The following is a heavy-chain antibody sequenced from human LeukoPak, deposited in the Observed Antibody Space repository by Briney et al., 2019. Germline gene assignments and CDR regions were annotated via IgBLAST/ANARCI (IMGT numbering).Heavy chain of an antibody. CDR3: ARDPSGYFNY. J-gene: IGHJ4*02. CDR2: IYYSGST. Sequence: PSEALSLTCSVSGGSVSSGNYYWSWIRQPPGKGLEWIGYIYYSGSTNYNPSLKSRVTISVDTSKNQFSLKLSSVTAADTAVYYCARDPSGYFNYWGQGTLATVSS. V-gene: IGHV4-61*01. CDR1: GGSVSSGNYY. D-gene: IGHD3-22*01.